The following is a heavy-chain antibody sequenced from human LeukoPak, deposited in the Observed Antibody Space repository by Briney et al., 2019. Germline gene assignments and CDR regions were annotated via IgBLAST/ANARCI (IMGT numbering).Heavy chain of an antibody. CDR2: INPNSGGT. V-gene: IGHV1-2*02. J-gene: IGHJ4*02. CDR3: ARGSKFMTTVEGYYFDY. Sequence: ASVKVSCKASGYTFTGYYMHWVRQAPGQGLEWMGWINPNSGGTNYAQKFQGRVTMTRNTSISTAYMELSSLRSEDTAVYYCARGSKFMTTVEGYYFDYWGQGTLVTVSS. CDR1: GYTFTGYY. D-gene: IGHD4-23*01.